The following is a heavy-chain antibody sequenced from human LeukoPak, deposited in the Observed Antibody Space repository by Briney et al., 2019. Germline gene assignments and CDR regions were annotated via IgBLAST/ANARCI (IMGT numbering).Heavy chain of an antibody. V-gene: IGHV3-9*01. CDR1: GFTFDDYA. CDR3: ARDQNGGVGATTVFDY. J-gene: IGHJ4*02. Sequence: QPGGSLRLSCAASGFTFDDYAMHWVRQAPGKGLEWVSGISWNSGSIGYADSVKGRFTISRDNAKNSLYLQMNSLRAEDTAVYYCARDQNGGVGATTVFDYWGQGTLVTVSS. D-gene: IGHD1-26*01. CDR2: ISWNSGSI.